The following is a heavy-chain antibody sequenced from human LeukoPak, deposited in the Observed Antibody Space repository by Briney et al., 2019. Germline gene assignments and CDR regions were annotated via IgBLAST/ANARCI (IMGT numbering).Heavy chain of an antibody. CDR2: IYPGDSDT. CDR3: ARIAVAGPYDAFDL. Sequence: GESLKISCQSSGYSFTSNWIGWVRQMPGKGLEWMGIIYPGDSDTRYSPSFQGQVTISADKSISTAYLLWSSLKASDTAMYYCARIAVAGPYDAFDLWGQGTMITVSS. CDR1: GYSFTSNW. V-gene: IGHV5-51*01. J-gene: IGHJ3*01. D-gene: IGHD6-19*01.